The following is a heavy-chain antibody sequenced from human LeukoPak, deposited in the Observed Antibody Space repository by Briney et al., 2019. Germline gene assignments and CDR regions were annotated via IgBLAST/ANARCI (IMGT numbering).Heavy chain of an antibody. D-gene: IGHD3-10*01. V-gene: IGHV4-4*07. CDR2: IYSSGST. CDR1: GGSISGFY. J-gene: IGHJ4*02. Sequence: SETLSLTCTVSGGSISGFYWNWIRQPAGKRLEWIGRIYSSGSTNYNPSFQSRVTMSVDTSKNQFFLKLNSVTAADTAVYYCARGVQVWLMSQRYFDSWGQGTLVTVSS. CDR3: ARGVQVWLMSQRYFDS.